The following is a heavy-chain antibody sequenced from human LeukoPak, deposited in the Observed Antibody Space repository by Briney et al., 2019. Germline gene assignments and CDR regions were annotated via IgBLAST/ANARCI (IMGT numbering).Heavy chain of an antibody. D-gene: IGHD5-18*01. CDR3: ARDVFGYSYGYCFDP. Sequence: ASVKVSCKASGYTFTSYGISWVRQAPGQGLEWMGWISAYNGNTNYAQKLQGRVTMTTDTSTSTAYTELRSLRSDDTAVYYCARDVFGYSYGYCFDPWGQGTLVTVSS. V-gene: IGHV1-18*01. CDR2: ISAYNGNT. J-gene: IGHJ5*02. CDR1: GYTFTSYG.